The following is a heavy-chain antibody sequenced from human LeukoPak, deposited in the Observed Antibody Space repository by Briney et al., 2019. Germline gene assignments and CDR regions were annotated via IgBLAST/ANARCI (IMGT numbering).Heavy chain of an antibody. CDR1: GYSISSGYY. CDR2: IYHSGST. CDR3: ARVGVWDYGSGSYPGSYYFDY. V-gene: IGHV4-38-2*02. J-gene: IGHJ4*02. Sequence: SETLSLTCTVSGYSISSGYYWGWIRQPPGKGLEWIGSIYHSGSTYYNLSLKSPFTISVDTSKNQFSLKLSSVTAADTAVYYCARVGVWDYGSGSYPGSYYFDYWGQGTLVTVSS. D-gene: IGHD3-10*01.